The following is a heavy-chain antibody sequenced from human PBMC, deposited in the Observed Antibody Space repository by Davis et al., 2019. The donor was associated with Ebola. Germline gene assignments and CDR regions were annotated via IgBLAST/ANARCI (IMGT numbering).Heavy chain of an antibody. CDR1: GYTFTSYG. D-gene: IGHD2-15*01. CDR3: ARDKLVVAATGLFDY. Sequence: ASVKVSCKASGYTFTSYGISWVRQAPGQGLEWMGWISAYNGNTNYAQKLQGRVTMTTDTSTSTAYMELRSLRSDDTAVYYCARDKLVVAATGLFDYWGQGTLVTVSS. CDR2: ISAYNGNT. J-gene: IGHJ4*02. V-gene: IGHV1-18*01.